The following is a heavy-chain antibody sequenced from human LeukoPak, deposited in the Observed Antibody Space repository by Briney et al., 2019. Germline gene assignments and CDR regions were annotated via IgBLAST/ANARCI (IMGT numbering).Heavy chain of an antibody. D-gene: IGHD2-2*02. CDR3: ARGYCSSTSCYTSNAFDI. V-gene: IGHV1-3*01. CDR2: INAGNGDT. Sequence: ASVKVSCKASGYTFTSYAMHWVRQAPGQRLEWMGWINAGNGDTKYSQKFQGRVTITRDTSASTAYMELSGLRSEDTAVYYCARGYCSSTSCYTSNAFDIWGQGTMVTVSS. CDR1: GYTFTSYA. J-gene: IGHJ3*02.